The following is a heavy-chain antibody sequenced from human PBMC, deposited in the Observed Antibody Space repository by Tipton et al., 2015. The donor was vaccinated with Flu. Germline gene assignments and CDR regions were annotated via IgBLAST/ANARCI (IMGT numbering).Heavy chain of an antibody. J-gene: IGHJ4*02. Sequence: QLVQSGAEVRKPGASVKLSCKASGYTFSNYNMHWVRQAPGQGLEWMGIIDPSGGSTTYAQRFQGRVTMTRDTSTSTVYMELSSLKSEDTAFYYCARDRGFGTYTFDYWGQGTLVTVGS. D-gene: IGHD3-10*01. CDR3: ARDRGFGTYTFDY. CDR2: IDPSGGST. CDR1: GYTFSNYN. V-gene: IGHV1-46*01.